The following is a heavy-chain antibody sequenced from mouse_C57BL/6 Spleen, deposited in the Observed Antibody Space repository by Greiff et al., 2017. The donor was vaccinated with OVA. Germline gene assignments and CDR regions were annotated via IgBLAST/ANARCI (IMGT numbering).Heavy chain of an antibody. V-gene: IGHV1-64*01. CDR1: GYTFTSYW. J-gene: IGHJ2*01. D-gene: IGHD1-1*01. CDR3: ARVGVLLRYFDY. CDR2: IHPNSGST. Sequence: QVQLQQPGAELVKPGASVKLSCKASGYTFTSYWMHWVKQRPGQGLEWIGMIHPNSGSTNYNEKFKSKATLTVDKSSSTAYMQLSSLTSEDSAVYDCARVGVLLRYFDYWGQGTTLTVSS.